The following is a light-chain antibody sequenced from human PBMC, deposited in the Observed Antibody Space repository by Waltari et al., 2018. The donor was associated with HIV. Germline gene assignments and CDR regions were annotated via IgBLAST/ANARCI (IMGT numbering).Light chain of an antibody. CDR1: TLPKKY. V-gene: IGLV3-10*01. J-gene: IGLJ3*02. CDR3: YSTESSGTHRV. CDR2: EDI. Sequence: SYELTQPPSVSVSPGPTARITCSGDTLPKKYAHWYQQKSGQAPVLVIYEDIKRTSGIPERFSGSSSGTVAILTISGAQVEDEADYYCYSTESSGTHRVFGGGTKLTVL.